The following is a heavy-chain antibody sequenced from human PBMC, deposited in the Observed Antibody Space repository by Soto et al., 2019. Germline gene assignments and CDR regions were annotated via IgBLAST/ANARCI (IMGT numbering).Heavy chain of an antibody. V-gene: IGHV1-46*01. D-gene: IGHD1-26*01. CDR2: INPSGGST. J-gene: IGHJ6*02. CDR3: ASRGGTSYSYSMDV. CDR1: GYTFTSYY. Sequence: QVQLVQSGAEVKKPGASVKVSCKASGYTFTSYYMHWVRQAPGQGLEWMGTINPSGGSTSYAQKFQGGVTRTRHTSTTKVYMELSSLRSEYTAVYYCASRGGTSYSYSMDVWGQGTTVTVSS.